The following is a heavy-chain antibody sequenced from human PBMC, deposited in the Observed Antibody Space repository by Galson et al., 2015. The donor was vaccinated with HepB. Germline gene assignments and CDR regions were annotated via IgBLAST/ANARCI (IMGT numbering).Heavy chain of an antibody. J-gene: IGHJ4*02. V-gene: IGHV3-21*01. Sequence: SLRLSCAASGFTFSSYSMNWVRQAPGKGLEWVASISSSGRYIYYTDSVKGRFTISRDNAKNSLYLQMNSLRGEDTAVFYCAGVRDYGDNRGFDYWGQGTLVTVSS. CDR1: GFTFSSYS. D-gene: IGHD4-23*01. CDR3: AGVRDYGDNRGFDY. CDR2: ISSSGRYI.